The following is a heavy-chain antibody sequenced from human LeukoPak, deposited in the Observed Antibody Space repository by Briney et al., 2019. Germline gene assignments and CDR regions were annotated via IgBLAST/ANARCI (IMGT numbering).Heavy chain of an antibody. V-gene: IGHV1-69*13. D-gene: IGHD3-22*01. CDR3: ARDLDDSSGYYSNCYYYGMDV. CDR1: GGIFSSYA. J-gene: IGHJ6*02. Sequence: ASVKVSCKASGGIFSSYAISWVRQAPGQGLEWMGGIIPIFGTANYAQKFQGRVTITADESTSTAYMELSSLRPEDTAVYYCARDLDDSSGYYSNCYYYGMDVWGQGTTVTVSS. CDR2: IIPIFGTA.